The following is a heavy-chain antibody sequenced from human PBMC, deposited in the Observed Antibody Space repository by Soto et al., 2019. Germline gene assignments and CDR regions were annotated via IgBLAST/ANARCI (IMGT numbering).Heavy chain of an antibody. J-gene: IGHJ6*02. CDR3: ASVRGGYYYAMDV. D-gene: IGHD3-10*02. CDR1: GGSISSSNW. CDR2: IYHSGST. Sequence: SETLSLTCAVSGGSISSSNWWSWVRQPPGKGLEWIGGIYHSGSTNYNPSPKSRVTISVDKSKNQFSLKLSSVTAADTAVYYCASVRGGYYYAMDVWGQGTTVTVSS. V-gene: IGHV4-4*02.